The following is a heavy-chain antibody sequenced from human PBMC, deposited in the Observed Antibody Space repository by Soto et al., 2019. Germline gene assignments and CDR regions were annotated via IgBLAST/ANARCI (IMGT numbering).Heavy chain of an antibody. CDR1: GGSVSSQY. CDR3: ARGYYDSSGQSNTFDV. Sequence: SETLSLTCTVSGGSVSSQYWSWIRQSPGKGLEWIGYVSYSGSTNYNPSLKSRVTISVDTSKNQFSLKLSSATAADTALYYCARGYYDSSGQSNTFDVWGQGTMVTVSS. D-gene: IGHD3-22*01. J-gene: IGHJ3*01. CDR2: VSYSGST. V-gene: IGHV4-59*02.